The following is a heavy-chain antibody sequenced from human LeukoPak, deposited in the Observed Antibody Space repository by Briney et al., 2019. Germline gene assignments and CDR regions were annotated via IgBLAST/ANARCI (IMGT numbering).Heavy chain of an antibody. CDR3: AKDTGNYFDY. CDR1: GGSINNYY. Sequence: SETLSLTCTVSGGSINNYYWSWIRQPPGKGLEWIGYIYYSGSTYYNPSLKSRVTISIDTSKNQFSLKLSSVTAVDTAAYYCAKDTGNYFDYWGQGTLVTVSS. J-gene: IGHJ4*02. V-gene: IGHV4-59*12. D-gene: IGHD3-10*01. CDR2: IYYSGST.